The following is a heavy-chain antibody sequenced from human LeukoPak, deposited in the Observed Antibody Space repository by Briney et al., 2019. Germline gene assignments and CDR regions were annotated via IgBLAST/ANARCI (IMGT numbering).Heavy chain of an antibody. CDR2: IYHSGST. CDR3: ARHALYSNYGFDY. D-gene: IGHD4-11*01. V-gene: IGHV4-30-2*01. CDR1: GGSISSGGYS. Sequence: SETLSLTCAVSGGSISSGGYSWSWIRQPPGKGLEWIGYIYHSGSTYYNPSLKSRVTISVDRSKNQFSLKLSSVTAADTAVYYCARHALYSNYGFDYWGQGTLVTVSS. J-gene: IGHJ4*02.